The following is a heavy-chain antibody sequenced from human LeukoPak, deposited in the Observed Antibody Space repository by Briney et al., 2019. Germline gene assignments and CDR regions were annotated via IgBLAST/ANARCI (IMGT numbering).Heavy chain of an antibody. CDR3: GRDREGYCDGWKWFRPNFQY. Sequence: GGSLRLSCAASGFTFSDYYMSWIRQAPGKGLEWVSYISSSGSTIYYADSVKGRFTISRDNAKNSLYLQMNSLRAEDTAVYDCGRDREGYCDGWKWFRPNFQYGAQGTLLTLS. J-gene: IGHJ4*02. V-gene: IGHV3-11*01. D-gene: IGHD2-21*01. CDR1: GFTFSDYY. CDR2: ISSSGSTI.